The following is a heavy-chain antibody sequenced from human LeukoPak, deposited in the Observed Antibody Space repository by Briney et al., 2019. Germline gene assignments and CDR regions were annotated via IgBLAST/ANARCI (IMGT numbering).Heavy chain of an antibody. V-gene: IGHV4-61*01. CDR3: ARIGEGFDD. CDR1: GGSVSSDSYF. J-gene: IGHJ4*02. D-gene: IGHD3-10*01. CDR2: IYSSGST. Sequence: SETLSLTCSVSGGSVSSDSYFWNWVRQPPGKGLEWIGYIYSSGSTNYNRSLKSRVTISLDTSKNQFSLKLSSVTAEDTAVYYCARIGEGFDDWGQGTLVTVSS.